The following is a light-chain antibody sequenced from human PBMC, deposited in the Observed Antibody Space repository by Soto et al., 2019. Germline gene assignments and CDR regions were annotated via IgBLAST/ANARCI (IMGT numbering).Light chain of an antibody. CDR1: HNIAYY. J-gene: IGKJ4*01. V-gene: IGKV1-39*01. CDR2: AAS. CDR3: QESYSSPPGLA. Sequence: DIKLTQSASSLSASVGDRVSITCRTRHNIAYYLNWYQQKPLEAPKLLIYAASNLQSGVPSRFSGSGSGTDFTLTISSLQPEDFATYYCQESYSSPPGLAFGGGTKVDIK.